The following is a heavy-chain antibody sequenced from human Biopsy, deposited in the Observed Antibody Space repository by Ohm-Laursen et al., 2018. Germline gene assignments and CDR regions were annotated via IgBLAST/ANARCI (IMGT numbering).Heavy chain of an antibody. Sequence: SLRLSCAASGFTFSSYYMHWVRQAPGKGLEWVGRIKSKFDGETTDYAAPVKGRFIISRDDSKSTLFLQMNSLKVEDTGVYFCSTGGGDFYYNGMDVWGQGTTVTVSS. CDR1: GFTFSSYY. D-gene: IGHD3-16*01. CDR2: IKSKFDGETT. V-gene: IGHV3-15*01. J-gene: IGHJ6*02. CDR3: STGGGDFYYNGMDV.